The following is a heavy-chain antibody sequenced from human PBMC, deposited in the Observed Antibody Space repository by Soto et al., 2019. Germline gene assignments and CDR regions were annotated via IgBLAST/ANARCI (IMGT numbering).Heavy chain of an antibody. V-gene: IGHV2-70*01. J-gene: IGHJ6*02. CDR2: IDWDDDK. CDR3: ARAPKALRGIGNYYGLDV. CDR1: GFSLSTSGMC. D-gene: IGHD3-16*02. Sequence: SGPTLVNPTQTLTLTCTFSGFSLSTSGMCVSWIRQPPGKALEWLALIDWDDDKYYSTSLKTRLAISKDTSKNQVVLTMTNMDPVETATYYCARAPKALRGIGNYYGLDVWGQGTTVTVSS.